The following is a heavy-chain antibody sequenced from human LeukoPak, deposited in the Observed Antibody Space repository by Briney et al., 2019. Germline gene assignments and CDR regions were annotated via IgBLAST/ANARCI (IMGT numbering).Heavy chain of an antibody. CDR2: INPHSGDT. J-gene: IGHJ5*02. CDR1: GYRFTGYY. CDR3: ARDESGHWFDP. V-gene: IGHV1-2*06. Sequence: GASVKVSCKASGYRFTGYYIHWVRQAPGQGLEWMGRINPHSGDTTYAQKIHGRVTLTTDTSISTAYMELGRLRYDDTAVYYCARDESGHWFDPWGQGSLVTVSS.